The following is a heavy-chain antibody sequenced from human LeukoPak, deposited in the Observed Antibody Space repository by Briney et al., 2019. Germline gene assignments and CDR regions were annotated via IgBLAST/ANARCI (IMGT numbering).Heavy chain of an antibody. CDR2: INSDGSST. V-gene: IGHV3-74*01. CDR3: AREGTSYYYMDV. Sequence: PGGSLRLSCAASGFTFSSYWMHWVRQAPGKGLEWVSRINSDGSSTSYADSVKGRFTISRDNAKNTLYLQMNSLRAEDTAVYYCAREGTSYYYMDVWGKGTTVTVSS. J-gene: IGHJ6*03. D-gene: IGHD1-1*01. CDR1: GFTFSSYW.